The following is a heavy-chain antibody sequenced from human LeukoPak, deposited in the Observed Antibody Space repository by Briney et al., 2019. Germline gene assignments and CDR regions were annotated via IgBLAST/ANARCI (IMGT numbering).Heavy chain of an antibody. V-gene: IGHV3-23*01. CDR2: ISVNGGST. CDR1: GFTFTSYG. J-gene: IGHJ4*02. D-gene: IGHD5-18*01. CDR3: AKGAVAPAME. Sequence: GGSLRLSCAASGFTFTSYGMSWVRQAPGKGLEWVSVISVNGGSTYYADSVKGRFTISRDNSKNTLYLQMNSLTAEDTAVYYCAKGAVAPAMEGGQGILATVSS.